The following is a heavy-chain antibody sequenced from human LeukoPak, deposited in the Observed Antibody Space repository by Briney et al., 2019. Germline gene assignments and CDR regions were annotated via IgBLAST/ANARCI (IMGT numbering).Heavy chain of an antibody. CDR2: INPNSGGT. D-gene: IGHD3-22*01. CDR3: ARDISGTYYDSSGYSDY. Sequence: ASVKVSCKTSGYTXTLFYMHWVRQAPGQGLEWMGWINPNSGGTNYAQKFQGRVTMTRDTSISTAYMELSRLRSDDTAVYYCARDISGTYYDSSGYSDYWGQGTLVTVSS. J-gene: IGHJ4*02. CDR1: GYTXTLFY. V-gene: IGHV1-2*02.